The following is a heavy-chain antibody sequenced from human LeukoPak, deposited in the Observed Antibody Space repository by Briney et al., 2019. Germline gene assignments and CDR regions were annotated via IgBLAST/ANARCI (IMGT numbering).Heavy chain of an antibody. V-gene: IGHV1-69*13. D-gene: IGHD6-25*01. CDR2: IILIFGTA. Sequence: AVTVSRKGSVGAFSIYALSWVRQAPGQGLEWMGGIILIFGTANYAQKFQGRVTTTADEPTSTAYMELSSLRSDDTAVYYCARAAAIRVTYFDYWGQGTLVTVSS. CDR3: ARAAAIRVTYFDY. J-gene: IGHJ4*02. CDR1: VGAFSIYA.